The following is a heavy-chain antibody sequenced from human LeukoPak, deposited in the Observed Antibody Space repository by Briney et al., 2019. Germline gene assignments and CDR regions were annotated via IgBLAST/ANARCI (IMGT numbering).Heavy chain of an antibody. J-gene: IGHJ4*02. D-gene: IGHD1-26*01. Sequence: SGGSLRLSCAASGFTFSNYWMHWVRQAPGKGLVWVSRINSDGSSTNYADSVKGRFTISRDNAKNSLYLQMNSLRDEDTAVYYCASHSGSYYPLHYWGQGTLVTVSS. CDR2: INSDGSST. CDR3: ASHSGSYYPLHY. V-gene: IGHV3-74*01. CDR1: GFTFSNYW.